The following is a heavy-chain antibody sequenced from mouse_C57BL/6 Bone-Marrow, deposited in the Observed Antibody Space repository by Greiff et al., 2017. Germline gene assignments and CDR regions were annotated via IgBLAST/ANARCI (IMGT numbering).Heavy chain of an antibody. V-gene: IGHV1-78*01. Sequence: QVQLQQSDAELVKPGASVKISCKVSGYTFTDHTIHWMKQRPEQGLEWIGYIYPRDGSTKYNEKFKGKATLTADKSSSTAYMQLNSLTSEDSAVYFCARRRYYYDYGKYYFDYWGQGTTLTVSS. D-gene: IGHD2-4*01. CDR3: ARRRYYYDYGKYYFDY. J-gene: IGHJ2*01. CDR1: GYTFTDHT. CDR2: IYPRDGST.